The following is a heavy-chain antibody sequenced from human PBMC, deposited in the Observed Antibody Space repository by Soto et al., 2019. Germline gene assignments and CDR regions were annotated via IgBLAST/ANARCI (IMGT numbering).Heavy chain of an antibody. CDR2: VSYDGRYT. CDR1: GFIFSGHG. CDR3: AKDRPNSRRWPDY. V-gene: IGHV3-30*18. J-gene: IGHJ4*02. D-gene: IGHD6-13*01. Sequence: QVQLVESGGGVVQPGRSLRLACVASGFIFSGHGMHWVRQVPGKGLEWVAVVSYDGRYTHYADSVKGRFTISRDNSKNKVYLQRNRLRAEDAARYYCAKDRPNSRRWPDYWGQGTLVTVSS.